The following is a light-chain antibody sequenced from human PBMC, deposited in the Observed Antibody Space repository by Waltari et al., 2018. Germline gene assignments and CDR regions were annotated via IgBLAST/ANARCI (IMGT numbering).Light chain of an antibody. CDR2: DAS. CDR1: QSVGTY. J-gene: IGKJ4*01. CDR3: QQRRNWPLT. V-gene: IGKV3-11*01. Sequence: EIVLTQSPDILSFSPGERATLSCRVSQSVGTYLAWYQQRPGQSPRLLIYDASYRATGIPARFSGSGSETDFTLTISSLQPEDFAVYYCQQRRNWPLTFGGGTRVQI.